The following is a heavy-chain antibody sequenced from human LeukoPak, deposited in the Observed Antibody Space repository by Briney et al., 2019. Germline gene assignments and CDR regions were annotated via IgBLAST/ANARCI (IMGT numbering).Heavy chain of an antibody. J-gene: IGHJ6*02. CDR3: ATGQGHGMDV. D-gene: IGHD1-14*01. V-gene: IGHV3-74*01. Sequence: GGSLRLSCAASGFTFSSYWMHWVRQAPGKGLGRVSRINSDGSSTSYADSVKGRFTISRDNAKNTLYLQMNSLRAEDTAVYYCATGQGHGMDVWGQGTTVTVSS. CDR1: GFTFSSYW. CDR2: INSDGSST.